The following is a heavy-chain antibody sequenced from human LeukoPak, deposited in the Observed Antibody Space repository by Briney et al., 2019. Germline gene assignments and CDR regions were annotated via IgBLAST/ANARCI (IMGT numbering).Heavy chain of an antibody. D-gene: IGHD3-22*01. Sequence: GGSLRLSCAASGFTFSDYWMHWVRQAPGKGLVGVSRINSDGRITNYADSVKGRFTISRDNSKNTLYLQMNSLRAEDTAVYYCAKSRWGYYDCGESWGQGTLVTVSS. V-gene: IGHV3-74*01. CDR2: INSDGRIT. CDR3: AKSRWGYYDCGES. J-gene: IGHJ5*02. CDR1: GFTFSDYW.